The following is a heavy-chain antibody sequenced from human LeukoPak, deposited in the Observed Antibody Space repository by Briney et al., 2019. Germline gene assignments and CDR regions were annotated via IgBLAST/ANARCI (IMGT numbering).Heavy chain of an antibody. V-gene: IGHV4-59*01. CDR2: IYYSGST. D-gene: IGHD5-12*01. CDR1: GGSISSYY. CDR3: ARGGYSGYDPIDY. Sequence: SETLSLTCTVSGGSISSYYWSWIRQPPGKGLEWIGYIYYSGSTNCNPSLKSRVTISVDTSKNQFSLKLSSVTAADTAVYYCARGGYSGYDPIDYWGQGTLVTVSS. J-gene: IGHJ4*02.